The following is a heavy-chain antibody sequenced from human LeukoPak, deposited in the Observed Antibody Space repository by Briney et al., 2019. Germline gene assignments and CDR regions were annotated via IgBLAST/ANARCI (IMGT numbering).Heavy chain of an antibody. D-gene: IGHD3-22*01. CDR3: ANSYYYDSSGYYYVWFDP. Sequence: ASVKVSCKVSGYTLTELSMHWVRQAPGKGLEWMGGFDPEDGETIYAQKFQGRVTMTEDTSTDTAYMELSSLRSEDTAVYYCANSYYYDSSGYYYVWFDPWGQGTLVTVSS. CDR1: GYTLTELS. CDR2: FDPEDGET. V-gene: IGHV1-24*01. J-gene: IGHJ5*02.